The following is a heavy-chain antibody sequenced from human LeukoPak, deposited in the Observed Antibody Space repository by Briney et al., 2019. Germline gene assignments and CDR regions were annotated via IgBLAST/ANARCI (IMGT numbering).Heavy chain of an antibody. CDR2: INPNSGGT. D-gene: IGHD2/OR15-2a*01. Sequence: AASVKVSCKASGYTFTGYYMHWVRQAPGQGLEWMGWINPNSGGTNYAQKFQGWVTMTRDTSISTAYMELSRLRSDDTAVYYCAREAFKYRSSYYYGMDVWGQGTTVTVSS. CDR1: GYTFTGYY. CDR3: AREAFKYRSSYYYGMDV. V-gene: IGHV1-2*04. J-gene: IGHJ6*02.